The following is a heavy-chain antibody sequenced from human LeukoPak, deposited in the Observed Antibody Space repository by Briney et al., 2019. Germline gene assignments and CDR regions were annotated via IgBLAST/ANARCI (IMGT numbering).Heavy chain of an antibody. CDR3: ARGGIVVPAATFDP. CDR2: INPNSGGT. V-gene: IGHV1-2*02. CDR1: GYTFTGYY. J-gene: IGHJ5*02. D-gene: IGHD2-2*01. Sequence: ASVKVSCKASGYTFTGYYMHWVRQAPGQGLERMGWINPNSGGTNYAQKFQGRVTMTRDTSISTAYMELSRLRSDDTAVYYCARGGIVVPAATFDPWGQGTLVTVSS.